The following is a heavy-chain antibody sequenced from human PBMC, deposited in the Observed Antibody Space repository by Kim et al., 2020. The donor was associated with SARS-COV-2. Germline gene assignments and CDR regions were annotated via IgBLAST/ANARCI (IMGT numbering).Heavy chain of an antibody. D-gene: IGHD3-10*01. Sequence: GGSLRLSCAASGFTFSSYAMHWVRQAPGKGLEWVAVISYDGSNKYYADSVKGRFTISRDNSKNTLYLQMNSLRAEDTAVYYCARMPLVRGVIRFQGGYFDYWGQGTLVTVSS. CDR3: ARMPLVRGVIRFQGGYFDY. CDR2: ISYDGSNK. J-gene: IGHJ4*02. CDR1: GFTFSSYA. V-gene: IGHV3-30-3*01.